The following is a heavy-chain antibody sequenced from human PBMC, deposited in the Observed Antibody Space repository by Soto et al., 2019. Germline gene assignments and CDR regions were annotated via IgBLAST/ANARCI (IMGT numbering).Heavy chain of an antibody. CDR3: ARDPKTSGGQHWAFNYFDS. J-gene: IGHJ4*02. Sequence: QVQLVESGGGVVQPGRSLRLSCAASGFTFSSYGMHWVRQAPGKGLEWVSSIWYDGNNKYYADSVKGRFTISRDNSKSTLYLQVDSLRPEDAAVYYCARDPKTSGGQHWAFNYFDSWGQGTLVTVSS. D-gene: IGHD7-27*01. CDR1: GFTFSSYG. CDR2: IWYDGNNK. V-gene: IGHV3-33*01.